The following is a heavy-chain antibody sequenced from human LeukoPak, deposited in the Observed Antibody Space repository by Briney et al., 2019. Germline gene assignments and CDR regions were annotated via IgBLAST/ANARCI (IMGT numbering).Heavy chain of an antibody. CDR1: GFTVSSNY. CDR2: IYSGGST. V-gene: IGHV3-53*01. D-gene: IGHD2-15*01. J-gene: IGHJ4*02. Sequence: GGSLRLSCAASGFTVSSNYMSWVRQAPGKGLEWVSVIYSGGSTYYADSVEGRFTISRDNSKNTLYLQMNSLRAEDTAVYYCARRYCSGGSCYFDYWGQGTLVTVSS. CDR3: ARRYCSGGSCYFDY.